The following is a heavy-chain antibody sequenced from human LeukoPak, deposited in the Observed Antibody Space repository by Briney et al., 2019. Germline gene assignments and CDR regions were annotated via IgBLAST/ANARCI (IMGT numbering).Heavy chain of an antibody. Sequence: KTSETLSLTCTVSGGSISSYYWSWIRQPPGKGLEWIGYIYYSGSTNYNPSLKSRVTISVDTSKNQFSLKLSSVTAADTAAYYCARDKAGVDTAMVGYYYGMDVWGQGTTVTVSS. CDR3: ARDKAGVDTAMVGYYYGMDV. V-gene: IGHV4-59*01. D-gene: IGHD5-18*01. J-gene: IGHJ6*02. CDR2: IYYSGST. CDR1: GGSISSYY.